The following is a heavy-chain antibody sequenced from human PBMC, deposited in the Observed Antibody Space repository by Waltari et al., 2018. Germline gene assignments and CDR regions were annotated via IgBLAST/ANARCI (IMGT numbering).Heavy chain of an antibody. Sequence: QVQLQQWGAGLLKPSETLSLTCAVYGGSFSGYYWSWIRQPPGKGLEWIGEINHSGGTNYNPSLKSRVTISVDTSKNQFSLKLSSVTAADTAVYYCARSPPHYCSGGSCYGYFDYWGQGTLVTVSS. CDR2: INHSGGT. J-gene: IGHJ4*02. CDR3: ARSPPHYCSGGSCYGYFDY. D-gene: IGHD2-15*01. CDR1: GGSFSGYY. V-gene: IGHV4-34*01.